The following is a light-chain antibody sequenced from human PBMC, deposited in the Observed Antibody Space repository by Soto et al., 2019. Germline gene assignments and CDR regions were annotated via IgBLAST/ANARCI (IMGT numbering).Light chain of an antibody. V-gene: IGKV1-16*02. Sequence: DIQMTQSPSSLSASVGDRVTITCRASQDISNFLAWIQQKPGKAPKSLIYAASNLQSGVPSKFSGSGSGTDFTLTISSLQPEDFATYYCQQYKSYPLTFGPGTKVDIK. CDR1: QDISNF. CDR3: QQYKSYPLT. J-gene: IGKJ3*01. CDR2: AAS.